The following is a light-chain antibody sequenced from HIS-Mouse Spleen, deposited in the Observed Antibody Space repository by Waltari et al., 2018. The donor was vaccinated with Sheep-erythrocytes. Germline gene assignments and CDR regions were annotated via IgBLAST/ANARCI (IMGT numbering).Light chain of an antibody. V-gene: IGLV1-40*01. CDR3: QSYDSSLSGPWV. Sequence: QSVLTQPPSVSGAPGQRVTISCTGSSSNIGAGYDVHWYQQLPGTAPKLLICGDSMRPPGGPDRFSGSKSGTSASLAITGLQAEDEADYYCQSYDSSLSGPWVFGGGTKLTVL. J-gene: IGLJ3*02. CDR2: GDS. CDR1: SSNIGAGYD.